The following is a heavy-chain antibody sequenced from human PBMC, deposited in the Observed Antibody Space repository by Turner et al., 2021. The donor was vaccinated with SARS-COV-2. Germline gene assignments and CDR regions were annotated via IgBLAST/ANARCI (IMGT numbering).Heavy chain of an antibody. V-gene: IGHV3-53*01. Sequence: EVQLVESGGSLIQPGGSLRLSCAASGFPVSSNYMSWVRQAPGKGLEWVAVINSGGSTFYADSLKGRFTISRDNSKNTLYLQMNSLRAEDTAFYYGARDLGGLRFDYWGQGTLVTVSS. CDR2: INSGGST. CDR3: ARDLGGLRFDY. D-gene: IGHD2-15*01. CDR1: GFPVSSNY. J-gene: IGHJ4*02.